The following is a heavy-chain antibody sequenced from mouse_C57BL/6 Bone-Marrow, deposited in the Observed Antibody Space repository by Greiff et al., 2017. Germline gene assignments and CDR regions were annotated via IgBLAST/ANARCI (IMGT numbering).Heavy chain of an antibody. J-gene: IGHJ2*01. CDR3: AREDGLY. CDR2: IYPGDGDT. D-gene: IGHD2-3*01. Sequence: QVQLQQSGPELVKPGASVKISCKASGYAFSSSWMNWVKQRPGKGLEWIGRIYPGDGDTNYNGKFKGKATLTADKSSSTAYMQLSSLTSEDSAVYFWAREDGLYWGQGTTLTVSS. CDR1: GYAFSSSW. V-gene: IGHV1-82*01.